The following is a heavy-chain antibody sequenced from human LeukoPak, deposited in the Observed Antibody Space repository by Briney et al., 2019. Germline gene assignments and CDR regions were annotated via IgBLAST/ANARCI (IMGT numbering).Heavy chain of an antibody. J-gene: IGHJ2*01. V-gene: IGHV3-53*01. D-gene: IGHD3-22*01. Sequence: PGGSLRLSCAASGFTVSSNYMTWVRQAPGKGLEWVSIIYSGGSTYYADSVKGRFTISRDNSKNTLYLQMNSLRAEDTAVYYCARSGYYDSSGPHWYFDLWGRGTLATVSS. CDR1: GFTVSSNY. CDR3: ARSGYYDSSGPHWYFDL. CDR2: IYSGGST.